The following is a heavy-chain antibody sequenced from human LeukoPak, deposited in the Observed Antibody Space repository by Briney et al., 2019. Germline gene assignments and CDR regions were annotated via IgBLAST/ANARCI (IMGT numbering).Heavy chain of an antibody. CDR1: GFTVSSNY. V-gene: IGHV3-66*02. CDR3: ARTYYDILTGYQIQH. J-gene: IGHJ1*01. Sequence: GGSLRLSCAASGFTVSSNYMSWVRQAPGKGLEWVSVIYSGGSTYYADSVKGRFTISRDNSKNTLYLQMNSLRAEDTAVYYCARTYYDILTGYQIQHWGQGTLVTVSS. CDR2: IYSGGST. D-gene: IGHD3-9*01.